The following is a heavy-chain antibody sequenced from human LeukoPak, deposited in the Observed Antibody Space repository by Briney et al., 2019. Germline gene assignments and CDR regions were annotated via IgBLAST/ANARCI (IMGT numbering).Heavy chain of an antibody. D-gene: IGHD3-10*01. V-gene: IGHV4-39*07. Sequence: SETLSLTCNVSGDSISSSSYFWGWIRQPPGKGLEWIGSIYFSGRTYHNMSLKSRVIISIDTSKNQFSLKVNSVTAADTAVYYCARDNPYGSGTDYWGQGSLVTVSS. CDR2: IYFSGRT. CDR3: ARDNPYGSGTDY. J-gene: IGHJ4*02. CDR1: GDSISSSSYF.